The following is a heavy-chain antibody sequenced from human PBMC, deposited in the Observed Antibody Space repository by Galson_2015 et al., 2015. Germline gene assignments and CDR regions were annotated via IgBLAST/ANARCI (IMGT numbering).Heavy chain of an antibody. CDR1: GDSVSTNSAA. V-gene: IGHV6-1*01. D-gene: IGHD6-19*01. CDR3: ARDGSGSSGWSFFDY. Sequence: CAISGDSVSTNSAAWYWIRQSPSRGLEWLGRTYYRSKGYHDYAPSVKSRITIDPDTSKNHFSLQLNSVTPEDTAVYYCARDGSGSSGWSFFDYWGQGTLVTVSS. CDR2: TYYRSKGYH. J-gene: IGHJ4*02.